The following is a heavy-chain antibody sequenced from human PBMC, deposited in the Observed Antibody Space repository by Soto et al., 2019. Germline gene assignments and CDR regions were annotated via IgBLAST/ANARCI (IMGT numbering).Heavy chain of an antibody. CDR1: GYTFTSYA. CDR2: INAGNGNT. D-gene: IGHD6-13*01. CDR3: AREWFTLLAADNF. V-gene: IGHV1-3*01. J-gene: IGHJ4*02. Sequence: ASGKVSCKASGYTFTSYALPWVRQAHGQRLEWMGWINAGNGNTKYSQKFQGRVTITRDTSASTAYMELSSLRSEDTAVYYCAREWFTLLAADNFWDQGTLVAVAS.